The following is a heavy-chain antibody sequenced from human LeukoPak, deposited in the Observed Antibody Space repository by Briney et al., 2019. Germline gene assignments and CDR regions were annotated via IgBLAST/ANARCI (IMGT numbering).Heavy chain of an antibody. Sequence: GGSLRLSCAASGFTFSSYWMSWVRQAPGKGLEWVANIKQDGSVKYYVDSVKGRFTISRDNAKNSLYLQMNSLRAEDTAVYYCAREIVGAARGRFDYWGQGTLVTVSS. J-gene: IGHJ4*02. CDR1: GFTFSSYW. D-gene: IGHD1-26*01. CDR2: IKQDGSVK. CDR3: AREIVGAARGRFDY. V-gene: IGHV3-7*01.